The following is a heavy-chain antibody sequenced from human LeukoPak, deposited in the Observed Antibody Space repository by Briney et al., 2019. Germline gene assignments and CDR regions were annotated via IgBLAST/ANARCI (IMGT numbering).Heavy chain of an antibody. D-gene: IGHD2-8*02. J-gene: IGHJ3*02. CDR2: IYTSGST. CDR3: ARVAWSTDYFDI. V-gene: IGHV4-4*07. CDR1: GGSISSYY. Sequence: SETLSLTCTVSGGSISSYYWSWIRQPAGKGLEWIGRIYTSGSTNYNPSFKSRVTMSVDTSKNQFSLKLSSVTAADTAVYYCARVAWSTDYFDIWGQGTTVTVSS.